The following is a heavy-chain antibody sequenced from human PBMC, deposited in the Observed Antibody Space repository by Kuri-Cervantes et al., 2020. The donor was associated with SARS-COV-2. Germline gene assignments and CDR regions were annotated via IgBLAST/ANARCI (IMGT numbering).Heavy chain of an antibody. CDR3: AREHIVGVSGSWFDP. V-gene: IGHV4-31*02. Sequence: SCTVSGGSISSGGYYWSWIRQHPGKGLEWIGYIYYSGSTYYNPSLKSRVTISVDTSKNQFSLKLSSVTAADTAVYYCAREHIVGVSGSWFDPWGQGTLVTVSS. J-gene: IGHJ5*02. D-gene: IGHD1-26*01. CDR1: GGSISSGGYY. CDR2: IYYSGST.